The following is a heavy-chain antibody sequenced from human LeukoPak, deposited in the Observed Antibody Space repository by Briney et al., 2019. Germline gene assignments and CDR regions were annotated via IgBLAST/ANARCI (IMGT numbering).Heavy chain of an antibody. CDR2: ISASGNII. D-gene: IGHD4/OR15-4a*01. Sequence: GGSLRLSCVASGFPFRDYYFSWVRQAPGQGLEWLSFISASGNIIHYEDSVKGRFTISRDDAKNSVFLQMDSLRTEDTALYYCARHMVITPFDSWGQGTLVTVFS. CDR3: ARHMVITPFDS. V-gene: IGHV3-11*01. J-gene: IGHJ4*02. CDR1: GFPFRDYY.